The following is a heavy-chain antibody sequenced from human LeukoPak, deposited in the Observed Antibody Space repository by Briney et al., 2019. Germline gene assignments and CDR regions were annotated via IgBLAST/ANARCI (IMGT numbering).Heavy chain of an antibody. J-gene: IGHJ4*02. Sequence: PGGSLRLSCAASGFTFSSYAMSWVRQPPGKGLEWIGEINHSGSTNYNPSLKSRVTISVDTSKNQFSLKLSSVTAADTAVYYCARRVPLTNFDYWGQGTLVTVSS. CDR1: GFTFSSYA. D-gene: IGHD4-11*01. V-gene: IGHV4-34*01. CDR2: INHSGST. CDR3: ARRVPLTNFDY.